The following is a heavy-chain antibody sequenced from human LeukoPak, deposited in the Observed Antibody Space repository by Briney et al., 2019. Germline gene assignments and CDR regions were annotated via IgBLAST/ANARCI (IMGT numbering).Heavy chain of an antibody. J-gene: IGHJ4*02. V-gene: IGHV1-46*01. CDR2: INPSGGST. CDR1: GYTFTSYY. Sequence: ASVKVSCKASGYTFTSYYIHWVRQAPGQGLEWMGIINPSGGSTSYAQKFQGRVTMTRDTSTSTVYMEVSSLRSEDTAVYYCARDPDILTGYPHYFDYWGQGTLVTVSS. D-gene: IGHD3-9*01. CDR3: ARDPDILTGYPHYFDY.